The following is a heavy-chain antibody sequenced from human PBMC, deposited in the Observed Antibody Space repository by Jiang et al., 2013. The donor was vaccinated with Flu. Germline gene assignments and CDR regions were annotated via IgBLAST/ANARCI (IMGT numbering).Heavy chain of an antibody. V-gene: IGHV1-69*01. CDR3: AREEPGGSQD. Sequence: CKASGYTFTNYAISWVRQAPGQGLEWMGGIIPIFGTANYAQKFQGRVTITADESTSTAYMELSSLRSEDTAVYYCAREEPGGSQDWGQGTLVTVSS. D-gene: IGHD1-26*01. CDR1: GYTFTNYA. CDR2: IIPIFGTA. J-gene: IGHJ4*02.